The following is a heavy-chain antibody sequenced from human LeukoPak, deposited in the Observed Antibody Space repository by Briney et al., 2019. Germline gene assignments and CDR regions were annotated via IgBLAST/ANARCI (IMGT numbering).Heavy chain of an antibody. V-gene: IGHV4-59*11. CDR2: IYYSGST. Sequence: SETLSLTCTVSGGSISSHYWSWIRQPPGKGLEWIGYIYYSGSTNYNPSLKSRVTISVDTSKNQFSLKLSPVTAADTAVYYCAREVLGQQLVFDYWGQGTLVTVSS. CDR1: GGSISSHY. D-gene: IGHD6-13*01. CDR3: AREVLGQQLVFDY. J-gene: IGHJ4*02.